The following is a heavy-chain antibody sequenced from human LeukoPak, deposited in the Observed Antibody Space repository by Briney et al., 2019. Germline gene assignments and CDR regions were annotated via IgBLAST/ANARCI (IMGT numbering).Heavy chain of an antibody. CDR3: ARDPTVTTFSSGAFDI. CDR2: ISSSSSTI. J-gene: IGHJ3*02. V-gene: IGHV3-48*01. D-gene: IGHD4-17*01. Sequence: QAGGSLRLSCAASGFTFSSYSTNWVRQAPGKGLEWVSYISSSSSTIYYADSVKGRFTISRDNAKNSLYLQMNSLRAEDTAVYYCARDPTVTTFSSGAFDIWGQGTMVTVSS. CDR1: GFTFSSYS.